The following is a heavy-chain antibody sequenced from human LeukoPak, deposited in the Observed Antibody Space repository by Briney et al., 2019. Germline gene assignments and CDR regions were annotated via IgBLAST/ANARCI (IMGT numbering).Heavy chain of an antibody. Sequence: SETLSLTCAVYGGSFSGYYWSWIRQPPGKGLEWIGEINHSGSTNYNPSLKSRVTISVDTSKNQFSLKLSSVTAADTAVYYCARGPSSRRVVGATVRFYYYYMDVWGKGTTVTVSS. CDR1: GGSFSGYY. J-gene: IGHJ6*03. CDR3: ARGPSSRRVVGATVRFYYYYMDV. D-gene: IGHD1-26*01. V-gene: IGHV4-34*01. CDR2: INHSGST.